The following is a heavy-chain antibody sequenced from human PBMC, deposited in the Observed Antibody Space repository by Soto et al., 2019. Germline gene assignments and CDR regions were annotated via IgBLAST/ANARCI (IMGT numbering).Heavy chain of an antibody. CDR1: GGTFSSYA. CDR2: IIPIFGTA. J-gene: IGHJ6*02. Sequence: QVQLVQSGAEVKKPGSPVKVSCKASGGTFSSYAISWVRQAPGQGLEWMGGIIPIFGTANYAQKFQGRVTITADESTSTAYMELSSLRSEDTAVYYCASPSNNCTNGACPYYYYYGMDVWGQGTTVTVSS. CDR3: ASPSNNCTNGACPYYYYYGMDV. D-gene: IGHD2-8*01. V-gene: IGHV1-69*01.